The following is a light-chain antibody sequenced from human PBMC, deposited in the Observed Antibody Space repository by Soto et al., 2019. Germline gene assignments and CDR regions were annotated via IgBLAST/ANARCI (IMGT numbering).Light chain of an antibody. J-gene: IGLJ2*01. V-gene: IGLV3-1*01. CDR1: KLGDKY. Sequence: ELTQPPSVSVSPGQTASITCSGDKLGDKYACWYQQKPGQSPVLVIYQDSKRPSGIPERFSGSNSGNTATLTISGTQAMDEADYYCQAWDSSTAVFGGGTQLTVL. CDR3: QAWDSSTAV. CDR2: QDS.